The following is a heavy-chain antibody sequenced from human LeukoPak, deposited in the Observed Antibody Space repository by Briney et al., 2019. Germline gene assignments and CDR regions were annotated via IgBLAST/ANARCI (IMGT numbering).Heavy chain of an antibody. D-gene: IGHD5-12*01. Sequence: SETLSLTCTVSGGSISSYYWSWIRQPPGKGLEWIGYIYYSGSTNYNPSLKSRVTISVDTSKNQFSLKLSSVTAADTAVDYCARVLGRPPVVATIDYWGQGTLVTVSS. J-gene: IGHJ4*02. CDR3: ARVLGRPPVVATIDY. CDR1: GGSISSYY. CDR2: IYYSGST. V-gene: IGHV4-59*01.